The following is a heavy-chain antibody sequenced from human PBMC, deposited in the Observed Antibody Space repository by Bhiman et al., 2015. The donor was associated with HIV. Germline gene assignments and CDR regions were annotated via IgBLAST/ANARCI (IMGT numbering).Heavy chain of an antibody. CDR3: AKGGWLQFWYPDY. CDR2: IWYDGTNR. Sequence: VQLVESGGGLVKPGGSLRLSCAASGFTFSSYGMHWVRQAPGKGLEWVAVIWYDGTNRYYTDSVKGRFTISRDNFKNTLYLQINSLRAEDTAVYYCAKGGWLQFWYPDYWGQGTLVTVSS. J-gene: IGHJ4*02. CDR1: GFTFSSYG. D-gene: IGHD5-24*01. V-gene: IGHV3-33*06.